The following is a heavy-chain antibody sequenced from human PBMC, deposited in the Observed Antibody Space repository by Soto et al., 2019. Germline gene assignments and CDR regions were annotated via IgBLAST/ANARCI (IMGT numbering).Heavy chain of an antibody. CDR2: IHPGDSDT. Sequence: GESLKISCKASGYIFTTYWIAWVRQMPGKGLEWMGIIHPGDSDTRYSPSFQGQVTISADKSINIAYLQWSSLTASDTAIYYCARHRYSSPDDDFDFWGQGTMVTVSS. CDR1: GYIFTTYW. J-gene: IGHJ3*01. CDR3: ARHRYSSPDDDFDF. D-gene: IGHD6-13*01. V-gene: IGHV5-51*01.